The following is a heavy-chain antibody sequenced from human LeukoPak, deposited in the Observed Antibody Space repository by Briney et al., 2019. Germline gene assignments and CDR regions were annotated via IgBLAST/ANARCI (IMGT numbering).Heavy chain of an antibody. Sequence: GASVKVTCKASGYTFTGYYMHGVRQPPAQGLDWMGFINSNCGGTNYAQKFQGRVTMTRDTSISTAYMELSRLRSDDTAVYYCARGALFAAFVRWEHYFDYWGQGTLVTVSS. D-gene: IGHD4-23*01. V-gene: IGHV1-2*02. CDR1: GYTFTGYY. CDR3: ARGALFAAFVRWEHYFDY. CDR2: INSNCGGT. J-gene: IGHJ4*02.